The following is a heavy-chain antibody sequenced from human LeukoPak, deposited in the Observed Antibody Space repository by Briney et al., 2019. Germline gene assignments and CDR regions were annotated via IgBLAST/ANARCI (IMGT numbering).Heavy chain of an antibody. J-gene: IGHJ4*02. V-gene: IGHV1-24*01. CDR3: ATDGAGDYLNH. Sequence: GASVKVSCKVSGYIFTELSMHWVRQAPGQGLEWMGGLNPEDGETFYAQKFQGRVNMTEDTSTDTAYMELSSLSYDDTAVYYCATDGAGDYLNHWGQGTLVTVSS. D-gene: IGHD4-17*01. CDR2: LNPEDGET. CDR1: GYIFTELS.